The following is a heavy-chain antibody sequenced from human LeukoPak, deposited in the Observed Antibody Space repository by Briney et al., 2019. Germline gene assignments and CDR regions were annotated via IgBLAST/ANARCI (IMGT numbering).Heavy chain of an antibody. D-gene: IGHD6-19*01. CDR3: AKDLSGWYGYFDY. CDR2: IWYDGSNK. J-gene: IGHJ4*02. Sequence: PGGSLSLSCAASGFTFSSYSMNWVRQAPGKGLEWVAVIWYDGSNKYYADSVKGRFTISRDNSRNTLYLQMNSLRAEDTAVYYCAKDLSGWYGYFDYWGQGILVTVSS. CDR1: GFTFSSYS. V-gene: IGHV3-33*06.